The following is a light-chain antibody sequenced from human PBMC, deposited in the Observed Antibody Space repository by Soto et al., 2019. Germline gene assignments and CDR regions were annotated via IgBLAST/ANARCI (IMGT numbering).Light chain of an antibody. CDR3: QQIYSTPYT. V-gene: IGKV1-39*01. CDR2: AAS. CDR1: QSISSY. J-gene: IGKJ2*01. Sequence: DIQMTQSPSSLSASVGDRVTITCRASQSISSYLNWYQQKPGKAPKLLISAASSLQSGVPSRFSGSGSGTDFTLTISSLQPEDFATYHCQQIYSTPYTFGQGTKLEIK.